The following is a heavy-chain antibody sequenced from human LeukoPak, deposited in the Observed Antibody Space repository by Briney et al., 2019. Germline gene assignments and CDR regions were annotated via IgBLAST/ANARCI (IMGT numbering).Heavy chain of an antibody. CDR3: ARRSGYSYGTSYYYYGMDV. J-gene: IGHJ6*02. CDR1: GGTFSTFA. V-gene: IGHV1-69*04. D-gene: IGHD5-18*01. CDR2: IIPILGIA. Sequence: ASVKVSCKASGGTFSTFAITWVRQAPGQGLEWMGRIIPILGIANYAQKFQGRVTITADKSTSTAYMELSSLRSEDTAVYYCARRSGYSYGTSYYYYGMDVWGQGTTVTVSS.